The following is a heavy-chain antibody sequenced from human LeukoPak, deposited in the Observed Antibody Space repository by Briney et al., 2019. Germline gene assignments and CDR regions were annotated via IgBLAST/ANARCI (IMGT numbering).Heavy chain of an antibody. CDR2: ISYDGSNK. CDR3: ANTPPGY. J-gene: IGHJ4*02. V-gene: IGHV3-30*18. Sequence: GGSLRLSCAASGFTFSSYGMHWVRQAPGKGLEWVAVISYDGSNKYYADSVKGRFTISRDNSKNTLYLQMNSLRAEDTAVYYCANTPPGYWGQGTLVTASS. CDR1: GFTFSSYG.